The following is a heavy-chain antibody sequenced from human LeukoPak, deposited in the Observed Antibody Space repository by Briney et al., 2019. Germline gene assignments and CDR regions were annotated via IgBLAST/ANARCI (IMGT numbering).Heavy chain of an antibody. CDR2: IRYDATTK. Sequence: PGGSLRLSCAASGFTFSSYCMHWVRQAPGKGLDWVAFIRYDATTKYYADSVKGRFTISRDNSKNTLYLQMNSLRDEDTAVYYCAKGVPGITAAGTPAEYFQHWGQGTLVTVSS. V-gene: IGHV3-30*02. J-gene: IGHJ1*01. D-gene: IGHD6-13*01. CDR1: GFTFSSYC. CDR3: AKGVPGITAAGTPAEYFQH.